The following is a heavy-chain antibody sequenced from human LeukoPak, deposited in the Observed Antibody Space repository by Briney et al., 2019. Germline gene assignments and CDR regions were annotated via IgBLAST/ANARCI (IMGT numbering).Heavy chain of an antibody. CDR3: ARHSYYYDDFDF. CDR2: IYSSGIT. Sequence: SETLSLNCTVSGGSIRSYYWSWIRQPPGKGPEWIGYIYSSGITGYSPSLKSRVTISMDIPKNHFSLRLSPVTDADTAVYYCARHSYYYDDFDFWGQGILVTVSS. CDR1: GGSIRSYY. J-gene: IGHJ4*02. V-gene: IGHV4-4*09. D-gene: IGHD3-22*01.